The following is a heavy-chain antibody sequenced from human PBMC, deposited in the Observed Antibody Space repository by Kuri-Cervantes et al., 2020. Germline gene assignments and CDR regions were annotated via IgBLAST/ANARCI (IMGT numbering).Heavy chain of an antibody. CDR1: GGSISSYY. CDR2: IYYSGST. CDR3: ASMGKGGSLAY. Sequence: SETLSLTCTVPGGSISSYYWSWIRQPPGKGLEWIGYIYYSGSTNYNPSLKSRVTISVDTSKNQFSLKLSSVTAADTAVYYCASMGKGGSLAYWGQGTLVTVSS. J-gene: IGHJ4*02. V-gene: IGHV4-59*13. D-gene: IGHD1-26*01.